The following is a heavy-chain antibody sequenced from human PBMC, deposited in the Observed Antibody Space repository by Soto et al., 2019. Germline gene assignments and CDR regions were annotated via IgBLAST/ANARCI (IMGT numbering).Heavy chain of an antibody. CDR2: IIPIFGTA. CDR3: ARKEDSSSYFDY. CDR1: GGTFSSYA. Sequence: SVKVSCKASGGTFSSYAISWVRQAPGQGLEWMGGIIPIFGTANYAQKFQGRVTITADESTSTACMELSSLRSEDTAVYYCARKEDSSSYFDYWGQGTLVTVSS. V-gene: IGHV1-69*13. J-gene: IGHJ4*02. D-gene: IGHD6-6*01.